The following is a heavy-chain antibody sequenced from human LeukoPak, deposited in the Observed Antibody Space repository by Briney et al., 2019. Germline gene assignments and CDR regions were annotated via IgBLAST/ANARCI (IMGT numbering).Heavy chain of an antibody. V-gene: IGHV3-13*01. D-gene: IGHD6-13*01. CDR2: IGTAGDT. Sequence: GGSLRLSCAVSGFTFSTYDMHGVRQAPGKGLEWVSGIGTAGDTYYAGSVKGRFTISRDDAKNSFYLQMNSLTAGDTAVYYCGRVGAAARTDRWYLDLWGRGTLVTVSS. J-gene: IGHJ2*01. CDR1: GFTFSTYD. CDR3: GRVGAAARTDRWYLDL.